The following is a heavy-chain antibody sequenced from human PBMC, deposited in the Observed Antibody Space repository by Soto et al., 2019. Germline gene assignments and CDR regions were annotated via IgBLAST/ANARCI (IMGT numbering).Heavy chain of an antibody. CDR1: GGSISSYY. CDR2: IYYSGST. CDR3: ARGGGSGYDNDAFDI. D-gene: IGHD5-12*01. Sequence: QVQLQESGPGLVKPSETLSLTCTVSGGSISSYYWSWIRQPPGKGLEWIGYIYYSGSTNNNPSLKSRATIPVDTSKNQFSLKLSSVTAADTAVYYCARGGGSGYDNDAFDIWGQGTMVPVSS. V-gene: IGHV4-59*01. J-gene: IGHJ3*02.